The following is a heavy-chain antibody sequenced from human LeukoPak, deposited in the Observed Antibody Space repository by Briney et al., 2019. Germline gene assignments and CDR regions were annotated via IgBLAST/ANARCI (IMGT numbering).Heavy chain of an antibody. D-gene: IGHD2/OR15-2a*01. J-gene: IGHJ4*02. Sequence: SETLSLTCTVSGGSISSYYWSWIRQPPGKGLEWIGYIYYSGSTNYNPSLKSRVTISVDTSKNQFSLKLSSVTAADTAVYYCARHARILTVFDYWGQGTLVTVSS. CDR2: IYYSGST. V-gene: IGHV4-59*08. CDR3: ARHARILTVFDY. CDR1: GGSISSYY.